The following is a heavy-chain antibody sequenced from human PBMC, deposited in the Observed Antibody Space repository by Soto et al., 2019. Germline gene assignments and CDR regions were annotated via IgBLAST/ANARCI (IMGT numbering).Heavy chain of an antibody. J-gene: IGHJ5*01. Sequence: PSETLSLTCTVSGGSISSGDYYWSWIRHPPGKDREWIAYLYYSRSTYYSTSRNSRVTISLDTYTSQSSLKLSSVTAGDTAVYSCARSLCYDFWSGTNWLGPWGQQTMVT. CDR3: ARSLCYDFWSGTNWLGP. D-gene: IGHD3-3*01. V-gene: IGHV4-30-4*02. CDR2: LYYSRST. CDR1: GGSISSGDYY.